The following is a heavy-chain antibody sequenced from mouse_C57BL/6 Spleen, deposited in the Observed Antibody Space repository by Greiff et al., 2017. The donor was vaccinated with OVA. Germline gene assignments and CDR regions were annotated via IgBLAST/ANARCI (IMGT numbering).Heavy chain of an antibody. D-gene: IGHD4-1*01. J-gene: IGHJ4*01. CDR1: GYTFTDYY. CDR2: IYPGSGNT. V-gene: IGHV1-76*01. CDR3: ARTGYWAMDY. Sequence: ESGAELVRPGASVKLSCKASGYTFTDYYINWVKQRPGQGLEWIARIYPGSGNTYYNEKFKGKATLTAEKSSSTAYMQLSSLTSEDSAVYFCARTGYWAMDYWGQGTSVTVSS.